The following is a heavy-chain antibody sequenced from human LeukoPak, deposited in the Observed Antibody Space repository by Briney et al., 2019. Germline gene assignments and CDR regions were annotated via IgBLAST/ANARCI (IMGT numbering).Heavy chain of an antibody. CDR3: ARGAGSWSSYNWFDP. V-gene: IGHV4-59*01. J-gene: IGHJ5*02. CDR2: IYYSGST. CDR1: GGSISSYY. D-gene: IGHD6-13*01. Sequence: SETLSLTCTVSGGSISSYYWSWIRQPPGKGLEWIGYIYYSGSTNYNPSLKSRVTISVDTSKNQFSLKLSSVTAADTAVYYCARGAGSWSSYNWFDPWGQGTLVTASS.